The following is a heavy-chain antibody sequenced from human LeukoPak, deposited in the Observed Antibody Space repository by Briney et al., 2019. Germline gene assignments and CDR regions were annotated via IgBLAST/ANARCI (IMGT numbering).Heavy chain of an antibody. J-gene: IGHJ4*02. Sequence: ASVKVSCKASGYTFTSYSISCVRQAPGQGFEWMGWISTYNGNTNYAQRLQDRVTMTTDTSTSTAYMELRSLRSDDTAVYYCARVLGSHYYYDGSDYLDYWGQGTLVTVSS. CDR1: GYTFTSYS. D-gene: IGHD3-22*01. CDR3: ARVLGSHYYYDGSDYLDY. CDR2: ISTYNGNT. V-gene: IGHV1-18*01.